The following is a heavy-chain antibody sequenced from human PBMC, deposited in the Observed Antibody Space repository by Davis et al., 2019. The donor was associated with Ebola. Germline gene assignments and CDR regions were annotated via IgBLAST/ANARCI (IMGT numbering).Heavy chain of an antibody. CDR2: ISYDGSNK. V-gene: IGHV3-30*18. CDR3: AKGDRMDV. CDR1: GFTFSSYR. Sequence: GGSLRLSCAASGFTFSSYRMHWVRQAPGPVLEWVAVISYDGSNKYYADSVKGRFTISRDNSKNTLYLQMNSLRAEDTAVYYCAKGDRMDVWGKGTTVTVSS. J-gene: IGHJ6*04. D-gene: IGHD5-24*01.